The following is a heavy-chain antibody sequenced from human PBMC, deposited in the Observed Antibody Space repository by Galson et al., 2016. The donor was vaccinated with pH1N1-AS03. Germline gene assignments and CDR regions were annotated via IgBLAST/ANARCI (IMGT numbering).Heavy chain of an antibody. Sequence: LSLTCTVSGGSISGGSYYWSWIRQTAGEGLEWIGRIHVSGSTDNNPSLQSRVSISMDTSKNQISLDLYSVTAADTAIYYCARGTSEGKSDFDYWGQGTLVTVSS. CDR1: GGSISGGSYY. CDR3: ARGTSEGKSDFDY. D-gene: IGHD1-26*01. V-gene: IGHV4-61*02. J-gene: IGHJ4*02. CDR2: IHVSGST.